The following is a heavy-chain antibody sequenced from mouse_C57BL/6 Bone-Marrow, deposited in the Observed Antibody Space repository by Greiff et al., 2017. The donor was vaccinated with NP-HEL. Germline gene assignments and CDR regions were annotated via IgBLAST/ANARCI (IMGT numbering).Heavy chain of an antibody. CDR1: GYSITSGYD. CDR2: ISYSGST. Sequence: EVKLQESGPGMVKPSQSLSLTCTVTGYSITSGYDWHWIRHFPGNKLEWMGYISYSGSTNYNPSLKSRISITLDTSKNHFFLKLNSVTTEDTATYYCAREADYYGSSSYWYFDVWGTGTTVTVSS. CDR3: AREADYYGSSSYWYFDV. V-gene: IGHV3-1*01. D-gene: IGHD1-1*01. J-gene: IGHJ1*03.